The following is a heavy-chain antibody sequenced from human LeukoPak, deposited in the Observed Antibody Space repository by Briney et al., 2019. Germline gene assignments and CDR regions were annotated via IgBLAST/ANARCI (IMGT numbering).Heavy chain of an antibody. CDR3: ATSPVTTWWFDP. D-gene: IGHD4-17*01. J-gene: IGHJ5*02. CDR2: MYSSGTT. V-gene: IGHV4-61*02. CDR1: GGSISSGSYS. Sequence: SETLSLTCTVSGGSISSGSYSWNWIRQPAGKGLEWIGRMYSSGTTNYNPSLKSRVTISVDTSKNQFSLKLSSVTASDTAVYYCATSPVTTWWFDPWGQGTLVTVSS.